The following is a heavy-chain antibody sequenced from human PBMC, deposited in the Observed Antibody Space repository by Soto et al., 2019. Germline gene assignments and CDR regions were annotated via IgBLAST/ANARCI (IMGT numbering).Heavy chain of an antibody. CDR2: ISNSSSYI. J-gene: IGHJ4*02. V-gene: IGHV3-21*01. Sequence: EVQLVESGGGLVKPGGSLRLSCAASGFTFSSYSMNWVRQAPGKGLEWVSPISNSSSYIYYADSVKGRFTISRDNAKNSLYLQVNSQRAEDTAVEYCAREGIAAALDYWGQGTLVTVSS. D-gene: IGHD6-13*01. CDR1: GFTFSSYS. CDR3: AREGIAAALDY.